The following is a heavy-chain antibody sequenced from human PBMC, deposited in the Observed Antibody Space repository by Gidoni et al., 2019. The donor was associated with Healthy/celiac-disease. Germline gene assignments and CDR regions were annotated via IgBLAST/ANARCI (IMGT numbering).Heavy chain of an antibody. V-gene: IGHV3-23*01. J-gene: IGHJ3*02. D-gene: IGHD1-26*01. Sequence: EVQLLESGGGLVQSGGSLSPSCAASGFTFISYAMSWVRQAPGKGLEWVSAISGSGGSTYYADSVKGRFTISRDNSKNTLYLQMNSLRAEDTAVYYCAKPYSGSYWGNAFDIWGQGTMVTVSS. CDR2: ISGSGGST. CDR3: AKPYSGSYWGNAFDI. CDR1: GFTFISYA.